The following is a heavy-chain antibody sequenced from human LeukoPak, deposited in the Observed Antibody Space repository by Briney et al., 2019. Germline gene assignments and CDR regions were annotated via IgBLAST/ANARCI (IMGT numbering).Heavy chain of an antibody. Sequence: GGSLRLSCAASEFTFSSYWMSWVRQAPGKGLEWVANIKQDGSEKYYVDSVKGRFTISRDNAKNSLYLQMNSLRAEDTAVYYCASLYGMDVWGQGTTVTVSS. CDR3: ASLYGMDV. CDR2: IKQDGSEK. J-gene: IGHJ6*02. V-gene: IGHV3-7*02. CDR1: EFTFSSYW.